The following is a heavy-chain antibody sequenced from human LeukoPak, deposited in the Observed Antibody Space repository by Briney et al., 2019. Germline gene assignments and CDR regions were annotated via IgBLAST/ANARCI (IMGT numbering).Heavy chain of an antibody. J-gene: IGHJ4*02. CDR2: IYYSGST. CDR3: ARGAGGIAAAGHFDY. CDR1: GGSISSYY. Sequence: PSETLSLTCAVSGGSISSYYWSWIRQPPGKGLEWIGYIYYSGSTNYNPSLKSRVTISVDTSKNQFSLKLSSVTAADTAVYYCARGAGGIAAAGHFDYWGQGTLVTVSS. V-gene: IGHV4-59*01. D-gene: IGHD6-13*01.